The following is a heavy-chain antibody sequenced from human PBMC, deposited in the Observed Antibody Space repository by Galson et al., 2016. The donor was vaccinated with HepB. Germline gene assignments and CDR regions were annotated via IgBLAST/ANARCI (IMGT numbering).Heavy chain of an antibody. D-gene: IGHD3-10*01. Sequence: SLRLSCAASGFSFSNYNMNWVRQAPGKGLEWVSGISSSGNHIYYAESVKGRFTISRDNAKKSVVLQMNSLRADDTAVYYCVRDLTLRDTSGSSRDYWGQGTLVTVSS. CDR3: VRDLTLRDTSGSSRDY. CDR2: ISSSGNHI. J-gene: IGHJ4*02. V-gene: IGHV3-21*05. CDR1: GFSFSNYN.